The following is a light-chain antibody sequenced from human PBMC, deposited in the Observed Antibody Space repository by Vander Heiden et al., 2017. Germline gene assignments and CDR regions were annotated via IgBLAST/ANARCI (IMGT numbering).Light chain of an antibody. Sequence: DIRMTQYPSSLSASVGDRVTITCQASQDISNYLNWYQQKPGKAPKLLIYDASNLETGVPSRFSGSGSGTDFTFTISSLQPEDIATYYCQQYDNLPITFGQGTRLEIK. CDR2: DAS. CDR1: QDISNY. J-gene: IGKJ5*01. CDR3: QQYDNLPIT. V-gene: IGKV1-33*01.